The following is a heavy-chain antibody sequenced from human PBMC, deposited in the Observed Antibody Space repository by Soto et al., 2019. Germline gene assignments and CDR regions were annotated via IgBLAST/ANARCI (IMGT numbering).Heavy chain of an antibody. D-gene: IGHD6-19*01. CDR2: IRSKAYGGTT. J-gene: IGHJ4*02. V-gene: IGHV3-49*03. CDR1: GFTFGDYA. CDR3: TRGYSSGWIPLFDY. Sequence: GGSLRLSCTASGFTFGDYAMSWFRQAPGKGLEWVGFIRSKAYGGTTEYAASVKGRFTISRDDSKSIAYLQMNSLKTEDTAVYYCTRGYSSGWIPLFDYWGQGTLVTVSS.